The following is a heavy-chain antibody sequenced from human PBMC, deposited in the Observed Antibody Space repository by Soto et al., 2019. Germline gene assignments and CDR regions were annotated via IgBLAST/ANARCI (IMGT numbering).Heavy chain of an antibody. CDR2: INPSGGST. J-gene: IGHJ5*02. CDR1: GYTFTSFY. D-gene: IGHD2-2*02. Sequence: ASVKVSCKASGYTFTSFYMHWVRQAPGQGLEWMGIINPSGGSTSYAQKFQGRVTMTRDTSTSTVYMELSSLRSVDTAVYYCARALGGCSSTSCYTSHPNNWFDPWGQGTLVTV. CDR3: ARALGGCSSTSCYTSHPNNWFDP. V-gene: IGHV1-46*01.